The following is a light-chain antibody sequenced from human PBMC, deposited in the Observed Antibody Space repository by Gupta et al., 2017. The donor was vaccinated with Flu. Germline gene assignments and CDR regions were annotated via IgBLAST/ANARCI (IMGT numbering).Light chain of an antibody. Sequence: DIQMTQSPSSLSASVGDRVTITCRATQTISTFLNWYQVKAGRAPRLLIHGASTLRSGVPSRFSGSGSGTRFTLTITNVEPEDFASYYCQQGDSTPLTFGGGTTV. CDR3: QQGDSTPLT. CDR1: QTISTF. V-gene: IGKV1-39*01. J-gene: IGKJ4*01. CDR2: GAS.